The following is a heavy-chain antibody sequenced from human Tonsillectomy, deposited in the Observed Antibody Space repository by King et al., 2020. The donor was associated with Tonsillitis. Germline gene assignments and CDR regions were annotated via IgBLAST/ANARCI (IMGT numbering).Heavy chain of an antibody. V-gene: IGHV3-15*07. CDR3: TIDGRSSWVLNWFDP. D-gene: IGHD6-13*01. CDR1: GFIFSNAW. Sequence: VQLVQSGGGLVKPGGSLRLSCGVSGFIFSNAWMNWVRQSPGKGLEWVGRIKKKSENETTDYAAPVKERFTISRNDSKNTVYLQMNSLKIEDTGMYYCTIDGRSSWVLNWFDPWGQGTLVTVSS. J-gene: IGHJ5*02. CDR2: IKKKSENETT.